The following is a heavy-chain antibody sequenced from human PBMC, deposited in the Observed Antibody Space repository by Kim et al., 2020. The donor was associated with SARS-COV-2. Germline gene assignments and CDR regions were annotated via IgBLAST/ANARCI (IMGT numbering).Heavy chain of an antibody. CDR3: ARGPRITMVRGVIQPKKTNGFYYYGMDV. Sequence: SETLSLTCAVYGGSFSGYYWSWIRQPPGKGLEWIGEINHSGSTNYNPSLKSRVTISVDTSKNQFSLKLSSVTAADTAVYYCARGPRITMVRGVIQPKKTNGFYYYGMDVWGQGTTVTVSS. CDR1: GGSFSGYY. J-gene: IGHJ6*02. D-gene: IGHD3-10*01. CDR2: INHSGST. V-gene: IGHV4-34*01.